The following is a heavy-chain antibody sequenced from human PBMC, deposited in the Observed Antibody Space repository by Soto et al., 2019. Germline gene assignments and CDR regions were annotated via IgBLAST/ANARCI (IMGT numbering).Heavy chain of an antibody. CDR3: ARDHYGRGIVVGVYYYGMDV. V-gene: IGHV3-30-3*01. Sequence: PGGSLRLSCAASGFTFSSYAMHWVRQAPGKGLEWVAVISYDGSNKYYADSVKGRFTISRDNSKNTLYLQMNSLRAEDTAVYYCARDHYGRGIVVGVYYYGMDVWGQGTTVTSP. D-gene: IGHD3-22*01. J-gene: IGHJ6*02. CDR1: GFTFSSYA. CDR2: ISYDGSNK.